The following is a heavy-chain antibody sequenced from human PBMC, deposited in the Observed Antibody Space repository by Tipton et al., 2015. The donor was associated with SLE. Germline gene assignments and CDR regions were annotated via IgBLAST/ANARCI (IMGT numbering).Heavy chain of an antibody. CDR3: AREGLARYYYGMDV. J-gene: IGHJ6*02. CDR1: GGSISSYY. Sequence: TLSLTCTVSGGSISSYYWSWIRQPPGKGLEWIGYVYYSGSTNYNPSLKSRVTISVDTSKNQFSLKLSSVTAADTAVYYCAREGLARYYYGMDVWGQGTTVTVSS. CDR2: VYYSGST. V-gene: IGHV4-59*01. D-gene: IGHD6-19*01.